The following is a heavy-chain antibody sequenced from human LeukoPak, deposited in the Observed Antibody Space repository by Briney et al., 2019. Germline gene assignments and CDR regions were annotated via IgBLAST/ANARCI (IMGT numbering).Heavy chain of an antibody. J-gene: IGHJ6*03. V-gene: IGHV3-23*01. Sequence: GGSLRLSCAASGFTFSSYGMNWVRQAPGKGLEWVSNIRGSGGSTYYADSVKGRFTISRDNSKNTLYLQMNSLRAEDTAVYYCAKTFRLDYYYMDVWGKGTTVTVSS. D-gene: IGHD2/OR15-2a*01. CDR1: GFTFSSYG. CDR3: AKTFRLDYYYMDV. CDR2: IRGSGGST.